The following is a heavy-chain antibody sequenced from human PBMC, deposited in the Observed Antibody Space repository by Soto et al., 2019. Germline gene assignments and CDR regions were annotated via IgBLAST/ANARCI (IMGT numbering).Heavy chain of an antibody. Sequence: GGSLRLSCAASGFTFSSYSMNWVRQAPGKGLEWVSYISSSSSTIYYADSVKGRFTISRDNAKNSLYLQMNSLRAEDTAVYYCARDVGDYGDYGYYYYYMDVWGKGTTVTVSS. D-gene: IGHD4-17*01. CDR1: GFTFSSYS. CDR3: ARDVGDYGDYGYYYYYMDV. J-gene: IGHJ6*03. CDR2: ISSSSSTI. V-gene: IGHV3-48*01.